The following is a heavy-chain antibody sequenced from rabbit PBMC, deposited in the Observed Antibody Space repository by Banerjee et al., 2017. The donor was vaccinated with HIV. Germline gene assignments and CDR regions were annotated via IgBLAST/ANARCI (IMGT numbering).Heavy chain of an antibody. J-gene: IGHJ4*01. CDR1: GIDFSSNYV. Sequence: QEQLEESGGGLVKPEGSLTLTCTASGIDFSSNYVMCWVRQAPGKGLELIACIYTSSGSTWYASWVNGRFTISRSTSLNTVDLKMTSLTAADTATYFCAREGVYAGSSYYHEFNLWGPGTLVTVS. CDR2: IYTSSGST. V-gene: IGHV1S43*01. D-gene: IGHD8-1*01. CDR3: AREGVYAGSSYYHEFNL.